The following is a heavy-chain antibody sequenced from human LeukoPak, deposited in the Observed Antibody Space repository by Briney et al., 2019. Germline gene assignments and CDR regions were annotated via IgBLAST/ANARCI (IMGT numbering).Heavy chain of an antibody. CDR1: GFTFSNFA. CDR2: ISGSGGST. Sequence: GGSLRLSCAASGFTFSNFAMSWVRQAPGKGLEWVSSISGSGGSTYYADSVKGRFSISRDDSKNTLYLQMNSLRAEDMAVYYCAKDLGSFSNGYYHTDAFDIWGQGTMVTVSS. V-gene: IGHV3-23*01. J-gene: IGHJ3*02. CDR3: AKDLGSFSNGYYHTDAFDI. D-gene: IGHD3-22*01.